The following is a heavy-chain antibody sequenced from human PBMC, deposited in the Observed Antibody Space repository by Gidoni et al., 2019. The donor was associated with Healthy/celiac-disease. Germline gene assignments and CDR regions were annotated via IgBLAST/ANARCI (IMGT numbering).Heavy chain of an antibody. CDR1: GFTFSSYG. Sequence: QVQLVESGGGVVQPGRSLRLSCAASGFTFSSYGMHWVRQAPGKGLEWVAVIWYDGSNKYYADSVKGRFTISRDNSKNTLYLQMNSLRAEDTAVYYCARDRLGGWFDPWGQGTLVTVSS. CDR2: IWYDGSNK. V-gene: IGHV3-33*01. D-gene: IGHD6-25*01. CDR3: ARDRLGGWFDP. J-gene: IGHJ5*02.